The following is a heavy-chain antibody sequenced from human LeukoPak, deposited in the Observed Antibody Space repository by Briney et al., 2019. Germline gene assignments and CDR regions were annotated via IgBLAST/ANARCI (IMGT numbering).Heavy chain of an antibody. CDR3: AKDAGYSSGWYGYNWFDP. V-gene: IGHV3-23*01. CDR2: ISGSGGST. CDR1: GFTFSSYA. Sequence: GGSLRLSCAASGFTFSSYAMSWVRQAPGKGLEWVSAISGSGGSTYYADSVKGRFTISRDNSKNTLYLQMNSLRAEDTAVYYCAKDAGYSSGWYGYNWFDPWGQGTLVTVSS. J-gene: IGHJ5*02. D-gene: IGHD6-13*01.